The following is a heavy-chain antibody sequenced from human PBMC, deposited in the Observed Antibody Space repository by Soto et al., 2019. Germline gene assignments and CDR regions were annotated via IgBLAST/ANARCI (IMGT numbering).Heavy chain of an antibody. CDR1: GGSISGSY. D-gene: IGHD6-19*01. Sequence: PSETLSLNGSVSGGSISGSYWSWIRQSPGKGLEWLGYVYYTGSTNYSPSLRSRVSISVDTSKNEFSLRLSSVTAADTAVYFCARNVAVPGAHIDYWGQGTQVTVSS. CDR2: VYYTGST. J-gene: IGHJ4*02. CDR3: ARNVAVPGAHIDY. V-gene: IGHV4-59*01.